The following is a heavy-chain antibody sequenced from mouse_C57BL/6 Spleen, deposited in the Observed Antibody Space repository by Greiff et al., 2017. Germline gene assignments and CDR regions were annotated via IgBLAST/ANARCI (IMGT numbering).Heavy chain of an antibody. V-gene: IGHV1-69*01. CDR1: GYTFTSYW. Sequence: VQLQQPGAELVMPGASVKLSCKASGYTFTSYWMHWVKQRPGQGLEWIGEIDPSDSYTNYNQKFKGKSTLTVDKSSSTAYMQLSSLTSEDSAVYYCASGGHVGYCDYWGQGTTLTVSS. CDR3: ASGGHVGYCDY. CDR2: IDPSDSYT. J-gene: IGHJ2*01.